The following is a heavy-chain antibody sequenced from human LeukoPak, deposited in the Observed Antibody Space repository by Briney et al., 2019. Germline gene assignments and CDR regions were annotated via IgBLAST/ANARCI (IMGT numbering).Heavy chain of an antibody. D-gene: IGHD1-26*01. CDR1: GGTFGSYA. CDR2: IIPIFGTA. V-gene: IGHV1-69*05. CDR3: ARYSSGGSYPDAFDI. Sequence: SVKVSCKASGGTFGSYAISWVRQAPGQGLEWMGGIIPIFGTANYAQKFQGRVTITTDESTSTAYMELSSLRSEDTAVYYCARYSSGGSYPDAFDIWGQGTMVTVSS. J-gene: IGHJ3*02.